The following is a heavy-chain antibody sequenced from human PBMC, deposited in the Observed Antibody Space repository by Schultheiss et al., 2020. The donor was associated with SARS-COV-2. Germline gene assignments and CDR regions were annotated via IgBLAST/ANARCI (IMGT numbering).Heavy chain of an antibody. Sequence: ASVKVSCKASGYTFTSYGISWVRQAPGQGLEWMGWISAYNGNTNYAQKFQGRVTITADKSTSTAYMELSSLRSEDTAVYYCAEGVGANRNLDYWGQGTLVTVSS. D-gene: IGHD1-26*01. CDR1: GYTFTSYG. J-gene: IGHJ4*02. CDR2: ISAYNGNT. V-gene: IGHV1-18*01. CDR3: AEGVGANRNLDY.